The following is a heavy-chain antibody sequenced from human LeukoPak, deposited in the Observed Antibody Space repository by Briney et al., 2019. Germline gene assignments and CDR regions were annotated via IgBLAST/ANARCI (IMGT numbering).Heavy chain of an antibody. CDR2: ISAYNGNT. Sequence: GASVKVSCKASGYTFTSYGISWVRQAPGQGLEWMGWISAYNGNTNYAQKLQGRVTMTTDTSTSTAYMELRSLRSDDTAVYYCARDLNPLRIVVVPAAIDYWGQGTLVTVSS. CDR3: ARDLNPLRIVVVPAAIDY. J-gene: IGHJ4*02. V-gene: IGHV1-18*01. D-gene: IGHD2-2*01. CDR1: GYTFTSYG.